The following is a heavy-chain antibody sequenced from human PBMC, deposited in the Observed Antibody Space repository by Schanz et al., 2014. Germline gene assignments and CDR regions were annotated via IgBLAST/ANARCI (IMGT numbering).Heavy chain of an antibody. J-gene: IGHJ4*02. CDR2: INLSGGST. V-gene: IGHV1-46*01. Sequence: QVQLVQSGAEVKKPGSSVKVSCKASGGTFSSFGINWVRQAPGQGLEWMGIINLSGGSTNNAQKFQGRLTMTRDTSTSTVYMELSSLRSEDTAVHYCARGRGFYDYWGQGTLVTVSS. CDR1: GGTFSSFG. D-gene: IGHD3-10*01. CDR3: ARGRGFYDY.